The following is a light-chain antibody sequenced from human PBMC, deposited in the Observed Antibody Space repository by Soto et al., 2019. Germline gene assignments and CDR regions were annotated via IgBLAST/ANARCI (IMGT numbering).Light chain of an antibody. CDR2: DIY. CDR1: QTVTNSS. CDR3: QQYSSLPHT. Sequence: EIVLTQSPDILSLSPGERANLSCRATQTVTNSSFAWYQHKPGQAPRLLIYDIYSRDTEIPDRFSGSESRTAFTLTISRPEPDDCGVYYCQQYSSLPHTFGHGTNLEVK. J-gene: IGKJ2*01. V-gene: IGKV3-20*01.